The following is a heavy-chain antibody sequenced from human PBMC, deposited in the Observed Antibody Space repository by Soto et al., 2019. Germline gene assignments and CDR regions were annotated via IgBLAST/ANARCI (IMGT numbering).Heavy chain of an antibody. J-gene: IGHJ4*02. D-gene: IGHD6-19*01. Sequence: ASVKVSCKASGGTFSSYTISWVRQAPGQGLEWMGRIIPILGIANYAQKFQGRVTITADKSTSTAYMELSSLRSEDTAVYYCARDNAGALVQWLKGGHFDYWGQGTLVTVSS. CDR2: IIPILGIA. CDR3: ARDNAGALVQWLKGGHFDY. V-gene: IGHV1-69*04. CDR1: GGTFSSYT.